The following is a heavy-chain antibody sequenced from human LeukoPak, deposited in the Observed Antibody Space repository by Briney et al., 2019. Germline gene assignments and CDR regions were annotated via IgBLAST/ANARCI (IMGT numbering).Heavy chain of an antibody. V-gene: IGHV1-69*05. J-gene: IGHJ5*02. CDR3: ARTDNLGYCSSTSCYGWFDP. Sequence: ASVKVSCKASGGTFSSYAISWVRQAPGQGLEWMGGIIPIFGTANYAQKFQGRVTITTDESTSTVYMELSSLRSEDTAVYYCARTDNLGYCSSTSCYGWFDPWGQGTLVTVSS. CDR2: IIPIFGTA. D-gene: IGHD2-2*01. CDR1: GGTFSSYA.